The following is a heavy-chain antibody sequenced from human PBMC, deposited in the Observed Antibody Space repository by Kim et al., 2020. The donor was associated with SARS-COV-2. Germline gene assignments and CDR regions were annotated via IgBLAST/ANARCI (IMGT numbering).Heavy chain of an antibody. D-gene: IGHD3-10*02. J-gene: IGHJ4*02. CDR2: IYYSGST. CDR1: GASISSSTYY. Sequence: SETLSLTCTVSGASISSSTYYWGWIRQPPGKGLEWIGSIYYSGSTYYNPSLKSRVTISLDTSKNQLSLKLSSVPAADTAVYYCARHFDVRTVARNWGQGTLVTVSS. V-gene: IGHV4-39*01. CDR3: ARHFDVRTVARN.